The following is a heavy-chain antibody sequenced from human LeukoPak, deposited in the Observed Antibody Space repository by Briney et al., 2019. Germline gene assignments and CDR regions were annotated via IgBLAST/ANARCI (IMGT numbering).Heavy chain of an antibody. J-gene: IGHJ3*02. CDR3: AREGDHDFWSAYLGSAFDI. D-gene: IGHD3-3*01. Sequence: PGGSLRLSCAASGFTFSKFWMTWVRQAPGKGLEWVATTKQDGSEKYYVDSVKGRFTISRDNAKNSLFLQMNSLRAEDTALYYCAREGDHDFWSAYLGSAFDIWGQGTLVTVSS. V-gene: IGHV3-7*01. CDR1: GFTFSKFW. CDR2: TKQDGSEK.